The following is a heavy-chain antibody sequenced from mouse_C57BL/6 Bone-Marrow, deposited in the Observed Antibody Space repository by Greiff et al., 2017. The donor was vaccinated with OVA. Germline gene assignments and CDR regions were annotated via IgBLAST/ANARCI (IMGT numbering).Heavy chain of an antibody. J-gene: IGHJ3*01. D-gene: IGHD1-1*01. CDR3: ARWGTYDYGSSPAWFAY. V-gene: IGHV1-64*01. CDR1: CYTFTSYW. CDR2: IHPNSGST. Sequence: VQLQQPGAELVKPGASVKLSCKASCYTFTSYWMHWVKQRPGQGLEWIGMIHPNSGSTNYNEKFKSKATLTVDKSSSTAYMQLSSLTSVDSAVYYCARWGTYDYGSSPAWFAYWGQGTLVTVSA.